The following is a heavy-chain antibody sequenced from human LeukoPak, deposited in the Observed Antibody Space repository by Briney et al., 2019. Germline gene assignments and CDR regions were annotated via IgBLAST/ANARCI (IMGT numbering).Heavy chain of an antibody. Sequence: GGSLRLSCAASGFTFSSYAMHWVRQAPGEGLEWVAVISYDGSNKYYADSVKGRFTISRDNSKNTLYLQMNSLRAEDTAVYYCVKALRYFDWLSLFDYWGQGTLVTVSS. D-gene: IGHD3-9*01. J-gene: IGHJ4*02. V-gene: IGHV3-30-3*01. CDR2: ISYDGSNK. CDR1: GFTFSSYA. CDR3: VKALRYFDWLSLFDY.